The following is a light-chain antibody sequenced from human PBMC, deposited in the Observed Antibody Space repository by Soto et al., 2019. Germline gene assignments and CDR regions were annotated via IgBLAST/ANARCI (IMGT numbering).Light chain of an antibody. V-gene: IGKV3-20*01. CDR2: GAS. J-gene: IGKJ2*01. CDR1: QSVSSSY. CDR3: QQYGSSPYT. Sequence: EIVLTQSPGTLSLSPGERATISCRASQSVSSSYLAWYQQKPGQAPRLLLSGASSRATGIPDRFSGSGSGTDFTLTISRLEPEDFAVYYCQQYGSSPYTFGQGTKLEIK.